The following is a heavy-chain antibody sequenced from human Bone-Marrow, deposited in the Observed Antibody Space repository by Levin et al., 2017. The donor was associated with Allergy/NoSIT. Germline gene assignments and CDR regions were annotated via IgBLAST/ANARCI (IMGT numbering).Heavy chain of an antibody. V-gene: IGHV3-7*01. J-gene: IGHJ4*02. D-gene: IGHD3/OR15-3a*01. CDR3: ASLDLYYFDY. CDR2: IKEDGSET. Sequence: PGGSLRLSCAASGFTFSSYWMSWVRQAPGKELEWVANIKEDGSETYYVDSVRGRFTISRDNAKNSLYLQMNSLRPEDTAVYYCASLDLYYFDYWGQGALVTVSS. CDR1: GFTFSSYW.